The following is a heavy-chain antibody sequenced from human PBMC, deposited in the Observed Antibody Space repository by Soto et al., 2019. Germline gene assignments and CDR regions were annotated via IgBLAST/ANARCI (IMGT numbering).Heavy chain of an antibody. CDR3: AKEMIASTLADFFDY. J-gene: IGHJ4*02. CDR2: IRGSGGRT. Sequence: VQLLDSGGGLIQPGGSLRLSCEASGFTFSNYGMTWVRLAPGKGLEWVSTIRGSGGRTFYADPVKGRFTISRDNSKNTLYLQMNSLRAEDTAVYYCAKEMIASTLADFFDYWGQGTLVTVSS. V-gene: IGHV3-23*01. CDR1: GFTFSNYG. D-gene: IGHD2-21*01.